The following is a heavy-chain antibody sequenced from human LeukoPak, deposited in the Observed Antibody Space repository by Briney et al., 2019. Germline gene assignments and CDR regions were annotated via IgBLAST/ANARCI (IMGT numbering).Heavy chain of an antibody. V-gene: IGHV3-49*03. CDR3: TRGADYGDYDSDF. Sequence: GGSLRLSCTASGFNFEDSPMSWFRQAPGKGLEWVGLIRSKAFSGTTEYAASVKGRFTISRDDSKTIAYLQMNSLKTEDTAIYFCTRGADYGDYDSDFWGQGTLVTVSS. CDR2: IRSKAFSGTT. J-gene: IGHJ4*02. D-gene: IGHD4-17*01. CDR1: GFNFEDSP.